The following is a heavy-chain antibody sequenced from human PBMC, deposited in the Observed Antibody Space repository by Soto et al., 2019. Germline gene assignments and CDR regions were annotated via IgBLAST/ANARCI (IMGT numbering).Heavy chain of an antibody. CDR3: TTTYYYDSSGYYYDY. J-gene: IGHJ4*02. V-gene: IGHV3-15*01. D-gene: IGHD3-22*01. Sequence: GGSLRLSCAASGFTFSNAWMSWVRQAPGKGLEWVGRIKSKTDGGTTDYAAPVKGRFTISRDDSKNTLYLQMNSLKTEDTAVYYCTTTYYYDSSGYYYDYWGQGTLVTVAS. CDR2: IKSKTDGGTT. CDR1: GFTFSNAW.